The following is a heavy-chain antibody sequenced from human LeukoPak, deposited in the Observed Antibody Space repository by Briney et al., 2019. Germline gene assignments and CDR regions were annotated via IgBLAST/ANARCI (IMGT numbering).Heavy chain of an antibody. CDR1: GFTFSSYS. V-gene: IGHV3-21*01. D-gene: IGHD6-13*01. J-gene: IGHJ4*02. Sequence: GGSLRLSCAASGFTFSSYSMNWVRQAPGKGLEWVSSISSSSSYIYYADSVKGRFTISRDNAKNSLYLQMNSLRAEDTAVYYCARVRAAAGTTIFDYWGQGTLVTVSS. CDR2: ISSSSSYI. CDR3: ARVRAAAGTTIFDY.